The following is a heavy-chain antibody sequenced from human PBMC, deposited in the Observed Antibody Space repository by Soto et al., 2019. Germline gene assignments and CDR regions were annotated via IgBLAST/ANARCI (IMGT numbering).Heavy chain of an antibody. CDR3: ADGGEWAFNFDY. D-gene: IGHD3-10*01. CDR1: GFTLTSYA. V-gene: IGHV3-23*01. CDR2: ISAGGGNT. J-gene: IGHJ4*02. Sequence: GSSLRLSCAASGFTLTSYAMSWVRQSPGKGLEWVAGISAGGGNTYYPDSVKGRFTISRDNSKNTLYLQMNSLRVEDTAIYYCADGGEWAFNFDYWGQGTPVTVSS.